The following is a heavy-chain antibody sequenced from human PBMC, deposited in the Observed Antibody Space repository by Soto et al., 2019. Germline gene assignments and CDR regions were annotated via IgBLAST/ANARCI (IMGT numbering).Heavy chain of an antibody. V-gene: IGHV5-51*01. J-gene: IGHJ4*02. Sequence: EVQLVQSGAEVKEPGESLKISCKGSGYTFTNYWIGWVRQMPGKGLEWMGIIYPGDSDTKYCPSFQGQVTISADKSISTAYLQWSSLKASDTAMYYCARLRGSGWYINYFDYWGQGTLVTVSS. D-gene: IGHD6-19*01. CDR2: IYPGDSDT. CDR1: GYTFTNYW. CDR3: ARLRGSGWYINYFDY.